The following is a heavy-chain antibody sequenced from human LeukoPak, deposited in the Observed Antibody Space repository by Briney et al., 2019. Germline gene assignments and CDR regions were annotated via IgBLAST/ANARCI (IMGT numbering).Heavy chain of an antibody. V-gene: IGHV1-69*05. CDR1: GGTFSSYA. CDR2: IIPIFGTA. D-gene: IGHD7-27*01. Sequence: SVKVSCKASGGTFSSYAISWVRQAPGQGLEWMGGIIPIFGTANYAQKFQGRVTITTDESTSTAYMELSSVRSEDTAVYYCATGPRNWGFDYWGQGTLVTVSS. CDR3: ATGPRNWGFDY. J-gene: IGHJ4*02.